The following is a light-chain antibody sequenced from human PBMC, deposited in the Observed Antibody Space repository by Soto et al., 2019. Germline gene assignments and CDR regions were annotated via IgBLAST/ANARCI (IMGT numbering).Light chain of an antibody. Sequence: EIVLTQSPGTLSLFPGERATLSCTASQSISSSYLAWYQQKPGQAPRLLIYGASSRATGIPDRFSGAGSATDFTLTISRLEPEDFAVYYCHQYGSAPAWTFGQGTKVEIK. CDR3: HQYGSAPAWT. J-gene: IGKJ1*01. CDR2: GAS. CDR1: QSISSSY. V-gene: IGKV3-20*01.